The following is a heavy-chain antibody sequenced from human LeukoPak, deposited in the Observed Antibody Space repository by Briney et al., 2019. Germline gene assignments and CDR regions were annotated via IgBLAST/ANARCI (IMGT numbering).Heavy chain of an antibody. V-gene: IGHV4-31*03. CDR3: ARVRLKRIDY. CDR1: GGSISSGGYY. D-gene: IGHD3-16*01. Sequence: SQTLSLTCTVSGGSISSGGYYWSWLRQHPGTGLEWIGYIYYSGSTYYNPSLKSRVTISVDTSKNQFSLKLSSVTAADTAVYYCARVRLKRIDYWGQGTLVTVSS. J-gene: IGHJ4*02. CDR2: IYYSGST.